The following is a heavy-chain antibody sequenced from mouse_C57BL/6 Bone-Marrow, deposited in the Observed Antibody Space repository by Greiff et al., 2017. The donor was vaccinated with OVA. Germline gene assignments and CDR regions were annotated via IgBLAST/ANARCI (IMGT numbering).Heavy chain of an antibody. CDR3: ARGYYGSSYQAWFAY. D-gene: IGHD1-1*01. J-gene: IGHJ3*01. Sequence: VQLKESGPELVKPGASVKISCKASGYSFTDYNMNWVKQSNGKSLEWIGVINPNYGTTSYNQKFKGKATLTVDQSSSTAYMQLNSLTSEDSAVYYCARGYYGSSYQAWFAYWGQGTLVTVSA. CDR2: INPNYGTT. V-gene: IGHV1-39*01. CDR1: GYSFTDYN.